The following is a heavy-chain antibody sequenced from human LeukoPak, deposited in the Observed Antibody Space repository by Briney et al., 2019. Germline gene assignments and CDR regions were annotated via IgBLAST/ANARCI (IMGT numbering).Heavy chain of an antibody. CDR2: INPSGGST. CDR1: GYTLTNYY. J-gene: IGHJ4*02. Sequence: ASVKVSCKASGYTLTNYYIHWVRQAPGQGLEWMGIINPSGGSTSYAQKFQGRVTMTTDTSTSTAYMELRSLRSDDTAVCYCARGSLGTLYDYVWGSYRTTFDYWGQGTLVTVSS. CDR3: ARGSLGTLYDYVWGSYRTTFDY. V-gene: IGHV1-46*01. D-gene: IGHD3-16*02.